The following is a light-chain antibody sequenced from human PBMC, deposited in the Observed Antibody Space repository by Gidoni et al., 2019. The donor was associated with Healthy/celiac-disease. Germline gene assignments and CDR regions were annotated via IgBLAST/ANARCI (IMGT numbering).Light chain of an antibody. J-gene: IGLJ2*01. Sequence: QSVLTQPPSASGTPGQPVSISCSGSISNIGSNYVYWYQQLPGTAPKVLIYRNNQRPSGVPDRFSGSKSGTSASLAISGLRSEDEADYYCATWDDSLSAHVVFGGGTKLTVL. CDR3: ATWDDSLSAHVV. CDR1: ISNIGSNY. CDR2: RNN. V-gene: IGLV1-47*01.